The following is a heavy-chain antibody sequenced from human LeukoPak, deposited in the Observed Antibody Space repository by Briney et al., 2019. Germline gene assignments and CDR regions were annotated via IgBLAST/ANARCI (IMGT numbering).Heavy chain of an antibody. D-gene: IGHD3-10*01. V-gene: IGHV1-18*01. J-gene: IGHJ4*02. CDR1: GYTFSSYA. CDR2: ISAYNGNT. Sequence: GASVKVSCKASGYTFSSYAMNWVRQAPGQGLEWMGWISAYNGNTNYAQKLQGRVTMTTDTSTSTAYMELRSLRSDDTAVYYCARDGGGRGVIRYFDYWGQGTLVTVSS. CDR3: ARDGGGRGVIRYFDY.